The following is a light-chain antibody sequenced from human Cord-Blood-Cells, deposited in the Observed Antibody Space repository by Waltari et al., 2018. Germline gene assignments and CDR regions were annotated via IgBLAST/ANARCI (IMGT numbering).Light chain of an antibody. Sequence: QSALTQPASVSGSPGQSITIPCTGTSSDVGGYNYVSWYQQHPGKAPKLMIYDVSNRPSGVSNRFSGSKSGNTASLTISGLQAEDEADHYCSSYTSSSTNWVFGGGTKLTVL. J-gene: IGLJ3*02. CDR3: SSYTSSSTNWV. CDR1: SSDVGGYNY. CDR2: DVS. V-gene: IGLV2-14*01.